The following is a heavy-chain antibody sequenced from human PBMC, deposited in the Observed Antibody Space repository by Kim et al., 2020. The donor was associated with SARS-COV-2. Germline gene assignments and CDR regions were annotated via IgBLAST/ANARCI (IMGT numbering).Heavy chain of an antibody. CDR3: VKGVPMVRGVLGDY. CDR2: LSGDGITN. Sequence: GGSLRLSCSGSGFLFSSFVMYWVRQAPGKGLEYVSALSGDGITNYYADSVKGRFTISRDNSKNIVYLQMTSLRPDDTAVYYCVKGVPMVRGVLGDYWGQGTLVAVSS. J-gene: IGHJ4*02. CDR1: GFLFSSFV. D-gene: IGHD3-10*01. V-gene: IGHV3-64D*06.